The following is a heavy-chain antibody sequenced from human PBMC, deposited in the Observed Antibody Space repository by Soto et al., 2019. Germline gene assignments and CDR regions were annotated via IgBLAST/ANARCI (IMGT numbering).Heavy chain of an antibody. CDR2: IIPIFGTA. V-gene: IGHV1-69*13. J-gene: IGHJ5*02. D-gene: IGHD4-4*01. Sequence: SVKVSCKASGGTFSSYAISWVRQAPGQGLEWMGGIIPIFGTANYAQKFQGRVTITADESTSTAYMELSSLRSEDTAVYYCARWSHDYRNPGPWGQGTLVTVSS. CDR1: GGTFSSYA. CDR3: ARWSHDYRNPGP.